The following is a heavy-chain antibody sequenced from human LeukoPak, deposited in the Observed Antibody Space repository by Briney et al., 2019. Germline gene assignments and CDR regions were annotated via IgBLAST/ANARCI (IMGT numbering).Heavy chain of an antibody. CDR2: ISGSGGST. Sequence: PGGSLRLSCAASGFTFSSYAMSWVRQAPGKGLEWVSAISGSGGSTYYADSVKGRFTISRDNSKNTLYLQMNSLRAEDTAVYYCAKRRSFTIFGVVTFDYWGQGTLVTVSS. CDR1: GFTFSSYA. CDR3: AKRRSFTIFGVVTFDY. D-gene: IGHD3-3*01. J-gene: IGHJ4*02. V-gene: IGHV3-23*01.